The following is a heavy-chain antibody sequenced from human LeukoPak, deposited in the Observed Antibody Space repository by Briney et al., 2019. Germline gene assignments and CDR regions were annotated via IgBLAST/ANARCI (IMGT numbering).Heavy chain of an antibody. CDR2: MFYSVST. CDR1: GASVSDGNYY. V-gene: IGHV4-61*01. Sequence: SETLSLTCSVSGASVSDGNYYWSWIRQPPGKGLEWIGYMFYSVSTKYNPSLKSRVTISVDKSKNQFSLHMSSVTAADTAVYYCARGRFLDAFDIWGQGTMVTVSS. D-gene: IGHD3-3*01. CDR3: ARGRFLDAFDI. J-gene: IGHJ3*02.